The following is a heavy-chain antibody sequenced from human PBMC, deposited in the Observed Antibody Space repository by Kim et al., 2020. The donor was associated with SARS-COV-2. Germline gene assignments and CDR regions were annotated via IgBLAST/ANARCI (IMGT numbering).Heavy chain of an antibody. Sequence: SETLSLTCTVSGGSFSSSNYYWGWIRQPPGKGLEWIGSVYYSGNTYYNPSLKSRVTISVDTSKNQFSLKLSSVTAADTAVYYCARQGYVWELIYYFDYWGQGTLVTVSS. D-gene: IGHD3-10*02. CDR1: GGSFSSSNYY. V-gene: IGHV4-39*01. CDR2: VYYSGNT. J-gene: IGHJ4*02. CDR3: ARQGYVWELIYYFDY.